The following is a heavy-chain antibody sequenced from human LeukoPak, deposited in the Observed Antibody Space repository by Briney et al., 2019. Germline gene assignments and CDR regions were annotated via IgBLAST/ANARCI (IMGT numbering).Heavy chain of an antibody. D-gene: IGHD3-22*01. CDR2: ISYDGSNK. J-gene: IGHJ4*02. Sequence: PGRSLRLSCAASGSTFSSYGMHWVRQAPGKGLEWVAVISYDGSNKYYADSVKGRFTISRDNSKNTLYLQMNSLRAEDTAVYYCANHPDYYDSSGPLGYWGQGTLVTVSS. CDR1: GSTFSSYG. CDR3: ANHPDYYDSSGPLGY. V-gene: IGHV3-30*18.